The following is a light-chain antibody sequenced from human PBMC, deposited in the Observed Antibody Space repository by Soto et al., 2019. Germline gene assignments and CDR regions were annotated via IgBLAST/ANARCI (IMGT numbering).Light chain of an antibody. Sequence: QSVLTQPPPVSAAPGQKVTISCSGSSSNIGGNSVSWYQQLPGTAPKLLIYDDNKRPSGIPDRFSGSKSGTSATLGITGFQTGDEADYYCGSWDSSLSAYVFGTGTKVHRP. CDR1: SSNIGGNS. CDR2: DDN. V-gene: IGLV1-51*01. J-gene: IGLJ1*01. CDR3: GSWDSSLSAYV.